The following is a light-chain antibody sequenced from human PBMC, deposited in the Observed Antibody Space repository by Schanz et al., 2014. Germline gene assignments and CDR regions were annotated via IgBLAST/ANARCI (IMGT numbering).Light chain of an antibody. CDR2: EVS. CDR3: SSYAGSNTAYV. J-gene: IGLJ1*01. V-gene: IGLV2-8*01. CDR1: SSDVGGYDY. Sequence: QSALTQPASASGSPGQSVTISCTGTSSDVGGYDYVSWYQQHPGKAPKLMIYEVSKRPSGVPDRFSGSKSGNTASLTVSGLQAEEEANYYCSSYAGSNTAYVFGTGTKLTVL.